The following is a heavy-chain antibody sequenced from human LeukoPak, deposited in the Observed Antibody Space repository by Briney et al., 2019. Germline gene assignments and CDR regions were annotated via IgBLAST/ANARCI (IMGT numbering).Heavy chain of an antibody. D-gene: IGHD5-18*01. J-gene: IGHJ5*02. CDR3: AKDKTPDSGYSSGLNWFDP. CDR2: IRYDGSNK. V-gene: IGHV3-30*02. Sequence: PGGSLRLSCAASGFTFTSYGVHWVRHAPGKGLGWGAFIRYDGSNKYYADSLKGRFTISRDNSKNTLYLQMNSLRAEETAVYYCAKDKTPDSGYSSGLNWFDPWGQGTLVTASS. CDR1: GFTFTSYG.